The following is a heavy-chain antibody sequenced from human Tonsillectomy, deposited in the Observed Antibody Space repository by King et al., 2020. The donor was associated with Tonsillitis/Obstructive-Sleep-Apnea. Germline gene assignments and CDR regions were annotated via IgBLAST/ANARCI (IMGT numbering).Heavy chain of an antibody. CDR3: AREGVYEIFGVVTQIHYYGMDV. CDR2: ISAYNGNT. CDR1: GYTFTSYG. V-gene: IGHV1-18*01. D-gene: IGHD3-3*01. Sequence: QLVQSGAEVKKPGASVKVSCKASGYTFTSYGISWVRQAPGQGLEWMGWISAYNGNTNYAQKLQGRVTMTTDTSTSTAYMELRSLRSDDTAVYYCAREGVYEIFGVVTQIHYYGMDVWGQGTTVTVSS. J-gene: IGHJ6*02.